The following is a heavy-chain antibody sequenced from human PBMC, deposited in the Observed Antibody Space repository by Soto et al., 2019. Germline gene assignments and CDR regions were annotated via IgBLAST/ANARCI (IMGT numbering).Heavy chain of an antibody. CDR3: AXVWERTVTTRNYFYGIDV. J-gene: IGHJ6*02. CDR2: INGRGDST. Sequence: GGSLRLSCATSGFTFYSYAMTWVRQAPGKGLEWVSSINGRGDSTYYADSVKGRFSISRDNYKNTVYLQMNSLRAENTAVYFCAXVWERTVTTRNYFYGIDVWGRGTTVTVS. D-gene: IGHD4-17*01. CDR1: GFTFYSYA. V-gene: IGHV3-23*01.